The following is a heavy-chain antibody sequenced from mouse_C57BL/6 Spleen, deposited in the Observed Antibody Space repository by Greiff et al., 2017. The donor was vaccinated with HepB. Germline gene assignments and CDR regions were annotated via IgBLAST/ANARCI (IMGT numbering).Heavy chain of an antibody. CDR1: GYSITSGYY. Sequence: EVQLQESGPGLVKPSQSLSLTCSVTGYSITSGYYWNWIRQFPGNTLDWMGYISYDGSNNYNPSLHNRISITRATAKNQLFLKLNSVTTEDTATYDCARGRYYYGAMDYWGQGTSVTVSS. D-gene: IGHD1-1*01. V-gene: IGHV3-6*01. CDR2: ISYDGSN. J-gene: IGHJ4*01. CDR3: ARGRYYYGAMDY.